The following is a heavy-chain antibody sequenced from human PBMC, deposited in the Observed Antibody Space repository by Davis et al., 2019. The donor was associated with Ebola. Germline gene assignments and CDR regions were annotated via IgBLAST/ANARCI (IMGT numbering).Heavy chain of an antibody. V-gene: IGHV1-2*02. J-gene: IGHJ5*02. CDR2: INPDSGGT. Sequence: ASVKVSCKASGYPFSDYYIHWVRQAPGQGPEWMGWINPDSGGTYYAQKFQGRVTMTRDTPITTGYLELSWVTSDDTAVYYCARGATVAALGGYWFDPWGQGTLVTVSS. CDR1: GYPFSDYY. D-gene: IGHD2-15*01. CDR3: ARGATVAALGGYWFDP.